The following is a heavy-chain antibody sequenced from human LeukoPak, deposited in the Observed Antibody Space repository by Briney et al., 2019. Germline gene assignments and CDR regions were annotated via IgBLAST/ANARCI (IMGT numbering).Heavy chain of an antibody. CDR3: ARETSGIVGATWRKAWGY. CDR2: IYYSGST. V-gene: IGHV4-59*02. J-gene: IGHJ4*02. D-gene: IGHD1-26*01. CDR1: GGSVSSYY. Sequence: PSETLSLTCTVSGGSVSSYYWSWIRQPPGKGLEWIGYIYYSGSTNYNPSLKSRVTISVDTSKNQFSLKLSSVTAADTAVYYCARETSGIVGATWRKAWGYWGQGTLVAVSS.